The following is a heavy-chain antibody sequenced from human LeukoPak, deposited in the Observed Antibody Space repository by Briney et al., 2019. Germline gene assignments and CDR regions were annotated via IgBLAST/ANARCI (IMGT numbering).Heavy chain of an antibody. CDR2: IYTSGST. D-gene: IGHD2/OR15-2a*01. J-gene: IGHJ3*02. Sequence: SQTLSLTCTVSGGSISSGSYYWSWVRQPAGKGLEWIGRIYTSGSTNYNPSLKSRVTISVDRSKSQFSLKLTSVTAADTAVYYCARPFPGSPKIDAFDIWGQGTMVTVSS. V-gene: IGHV4-61*02. CDR1: GGSISSGSYY. CDR3: ARPFPGSPKIDAFDI.